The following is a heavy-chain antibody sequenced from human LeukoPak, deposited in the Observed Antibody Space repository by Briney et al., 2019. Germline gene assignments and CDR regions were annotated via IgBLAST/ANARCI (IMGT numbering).Heavy chain of an antibody. Sequence: GGSLRLSCAASGCTCSNYWMSWVRQAPGKGLEWVANIKQDGSEKYYVDSVKGRFTISRDNAKESLYLQMNSLRAEDTAVYYCVRERTNYYDSSGYYWGQGTLVTVSS. CDR3: VRERTNYYDSSGYY. CDR1: GCTCSNYW. V-gene: IGHV3-7*05. D-gene: IGHD3-22*01. CDR2: IKQDGSEK. J-gene: IGHJ4*02.